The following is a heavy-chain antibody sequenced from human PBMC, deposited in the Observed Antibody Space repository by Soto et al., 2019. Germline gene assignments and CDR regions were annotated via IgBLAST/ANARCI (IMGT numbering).Heavy chain of an antibody. V-gene: IGHV1-69*06. Sequence: SVKVSCKASGGTFSSYAISWVRQAPGQGLEWMGGIIPIFGTANYAQKFQGRVTITADKSTSTAYMELSSLRSEDTAVYYCARGEVAPAARRYYYYGMDVWGQGTTVTVSS. CDR3: ARGEVAPAARRYYYYGMDV. J-gene: IGHJ6*02. CDR2: IIPIFGTA. D-gene: IGHD2-2*01. CDR1: GGTFSSYA.